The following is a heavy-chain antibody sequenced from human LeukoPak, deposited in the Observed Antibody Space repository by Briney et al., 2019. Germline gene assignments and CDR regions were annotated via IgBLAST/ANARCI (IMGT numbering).Heavy chain of an antibody. CDR3: ATRYYWIAVAGHFDY. CDR2: FDPEDGET. V-gene: IGHV1-24*01. J-gene: IGHJ4*02. D-gene: IGHD6-19*01. Sequence: PRASVKVSCKASGYTFTSYYMHWVRQAPGKGLEWMGGFDPEDGETIYAQKFQGRVTMTEDTSTDTAYMELSSLRSEDTAVYYCATRYYWIAVAGHFDYWGQGTLVTVSS. CDR1: GYTFTSYY.